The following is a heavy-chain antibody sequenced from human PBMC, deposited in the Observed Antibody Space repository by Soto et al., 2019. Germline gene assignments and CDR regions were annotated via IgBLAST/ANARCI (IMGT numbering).Heavy chain of an antibody. CDR2: INSDGSST. Sequence: GGALRISCAASGCTFSSSWVHWVRQAPGKGLVWVSRINSDGSSTSYWDSVKGRFTISRDNAKNTLYLQMNSLRAEDTAVCYCARDTRSGWPYNGFDIWGQGTLGTGSS. CDR3: ARDTRSGWPYNGFDI. V-gene: IGHV3-74*01. CDR1: GCTFSSSW. J-gene: IGHJ5*02. D-gene: IGHD6-19*01.